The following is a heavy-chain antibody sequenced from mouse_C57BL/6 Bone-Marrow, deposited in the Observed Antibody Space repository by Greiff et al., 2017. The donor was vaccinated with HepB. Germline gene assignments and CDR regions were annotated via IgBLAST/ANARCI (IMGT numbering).Heavy chain of an antibody. CDR2: IYPGDGDT. Sequence: VQLQQSGPELVKPGASVKISCKASGYAFSSSWMNWVKQRPGKGLEWIGRIYPGDGDTNYNGKFKGKATLTADKSSSTAYMQRSSLTSEDSAVSFCARNYYGPHYYAMDYWGQGTSVTVSS. V-gene: IGHV1-82*01. CDR3: ARNYYGPHYYAMDY. J-gene: IGHJ4*01. D-gene: IGHD2-1*01. CDR1: GYAFSSSW.